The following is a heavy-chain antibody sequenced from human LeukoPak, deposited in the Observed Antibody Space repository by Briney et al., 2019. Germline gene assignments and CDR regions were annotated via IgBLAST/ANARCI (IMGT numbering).Heavy chain of an antibody. CDR1: GFTFSNYA. CDR3: ANPPHSRGLFWYFDL. Sequence: PGGSLRLSCAASGFTFSNYAVSWVRQAPGKGLEWVSGISGTGGSTYYTDSVKGRFTISRDNSKNTLYLQMNSLRAEDTAVYYCANPPHSRGLFWYFDLWGRGTLVTVSS. J-gene: IGHJ2*01. CDR2: ISGTGGST. V-gene: IGHV3-23*01. D-gene: IGHD6-19*01.